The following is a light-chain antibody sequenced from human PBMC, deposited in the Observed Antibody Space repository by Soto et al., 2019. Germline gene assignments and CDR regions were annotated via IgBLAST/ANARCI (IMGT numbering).Light chain of an antibody. CDR1: QSIGDS. CDR3: QQYNSYSRT. Sequence: DIQMTQSPSTLSASLGDRVTITCRASQSIGDSLAWYQQKPGKAPKLLIYDASSLESGVPSRFSGSGSGTEFTLTISSLQPDDFATYYCQQYNSYSRTFGQGTKVDIK. J-gene: IGKJ1*01. V-gene: IGKV1-5*01. CDR2: DAS.